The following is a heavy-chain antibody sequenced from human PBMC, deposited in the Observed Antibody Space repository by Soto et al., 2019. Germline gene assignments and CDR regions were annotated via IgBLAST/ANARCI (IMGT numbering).Heavy chain of an antibody. V-gene: IGHV3-66*01. CDR1: GFTVDDND. J-gene: IGHJ3*02. D-gene: IGHD2-15*01. CDR3: AREPRYCRGGSCSITGDAFDI. CDR2: ISNSGDR. Sequence: PGGSLRLSCAASGFTVDDNDMNWVRQAQGKGLXGVSVISNSGDRKDDEDVRRRFSLSRDIADNTLHLQMNNLRVEDTAVYYCAREPRYCRGGSCSITGDAFDIWGQGTMVTVSS.